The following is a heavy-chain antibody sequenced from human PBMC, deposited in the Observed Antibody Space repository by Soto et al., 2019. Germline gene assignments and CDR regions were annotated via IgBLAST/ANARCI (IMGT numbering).Heavy chain of an antibody. V-gene: IGHV4-30-4*08. CDR3: ARPPTPLRATDAFDI. Sequence: QVQLQESGPGLVKPSQTLSLICTVSGGSISSGDYYWTWIRQPPGKGLEWIGCIYYSGATFYNPSLQSRLSISIAASKSRFSLNLSSVTAADTAVYYCARPPTPLRATDAFDIWGQGTSVIVSS. J-gene: IGHJ3*02. CDR2: IYYSGAT. D-gene: IGHD4-4*01. CDR1: GGSISSGDYY.